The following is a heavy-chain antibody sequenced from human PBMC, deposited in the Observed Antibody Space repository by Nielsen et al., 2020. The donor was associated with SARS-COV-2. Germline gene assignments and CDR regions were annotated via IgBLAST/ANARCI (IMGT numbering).Heavy chain of an antibody. CDR1: GFTVSSNY. D-gene: IGHD4-11*01. CDR3: ATSVSTGPTASGAFDI. V-gene: IGHV3-53*04. CDR2: IYSGGST. J-gene: IGHJ3*02. Sequence: GGSLRLSCAASGFTVSSNYMSWVRQAPGKGLEWVSVIYSGGSTYYADSVKGRFTISRHNSKNTVYLQMNSLRAEDTAVYYCATSVSTGPTASGAFDIWGQGTMATVSS.